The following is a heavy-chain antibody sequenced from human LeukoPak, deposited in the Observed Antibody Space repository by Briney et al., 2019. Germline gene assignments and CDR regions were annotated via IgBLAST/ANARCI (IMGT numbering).Heavy chain of an antibody. CDR1: GFSFSSYW. J-gene: IGHJ4*02. CDR3: ARSSYPLHFDY. V-gene: IGHV3-74*01. CDR2: LNSDGGGG. Sequence: GGSLRLSCAASGFSFSSYWMHWVPQAPGRGLVWVSRLNSDGGGGTYADFVKGRFTISRDNAKNTLYLQMNSLSAEDTAVYFCARSSYPLHFDYWGQGTLVTVSS.